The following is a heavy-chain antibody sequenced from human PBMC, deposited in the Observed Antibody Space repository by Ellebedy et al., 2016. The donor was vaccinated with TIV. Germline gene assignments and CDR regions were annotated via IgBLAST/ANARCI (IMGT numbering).Heavy chain of an antibody. V-gene: IGHV4-39*07. CDR2: IYYSGST. Sequence: GSLRLSXTVSGGSISSSSYYWGWIRQPPGKGLEWIGSIYYSGSTYYNPSLKSRVTISVDTSKNQFSLKLSSVTAADTAVYYCAGVRGQWLEYWGQGTLVTVSS. D-gene: IGHD6-19*01. CDR1: GGSISSSSYY. CDR3: AGVRGQWLEY. J-gene: IGHJ4*02.